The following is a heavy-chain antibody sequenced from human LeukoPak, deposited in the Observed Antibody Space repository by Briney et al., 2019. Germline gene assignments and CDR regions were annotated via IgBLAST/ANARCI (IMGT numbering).Heavy chain of an antibody. Sequence: ASVRVSCKASGYPFTGYYLHWVRQAPGQGLEWMGWINPNSGFTNYAQKFQGRVTMTRDTSISTAYMELSRLRSDDTAVYYCARLADCSSSSCRSFDYWGQGTLVTVSS. J-gene: IGHJ4*02. D-gene: IGHD2-2*01. CDR1: GYPFTGYY. V-gene: IGHV1-2*02. CDR3: ARLADCSSSSCRSFDY. CDR2: INPNSGFT.